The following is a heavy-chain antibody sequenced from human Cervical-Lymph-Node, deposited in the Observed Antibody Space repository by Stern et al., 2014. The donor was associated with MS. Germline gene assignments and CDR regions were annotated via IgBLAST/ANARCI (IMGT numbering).Heavy chain of an antibody. Sequence: QVQLVESGGGVVQPGRSLRLSCTASGFTFSSCGMHWVRQAPGKGLEWVAMISYDGSNKYYADSVKGRFTISRDDSKSTLFLEMSSLRAEDTAVYYCAKDRTRSWSFDYWGQGTLVTVSS. J-gene: IGHJ4*02. CDR1: GFTFSSCG. CDR3: AKDRTRSWSFDY. D-gene: IGHD6-13*01. V-gene: IGHV3-30*18. CDR2: ISYDGSNK.